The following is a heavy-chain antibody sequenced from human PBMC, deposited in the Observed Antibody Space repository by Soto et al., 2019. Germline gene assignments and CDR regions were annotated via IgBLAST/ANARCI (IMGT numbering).Heavy chain of an antibody. CDR3: VRSFFCSGGSCYSISSH. CDR2: IYSGGGT. CDR1: GFTVSSSD. V-gene: IGHV3-66*01. J-gene: IGHJ4*02. Sequence: ESGGGLVQPGGSLRLSCAASGFTVSSSDMSWVRQAPGKGLEWVSVIYSGGGTYYADSVKGRFTISRDNSKNTLYLQMNSLRDEDTAVYYCVRSFFCSGGSCYSISSHWGQGTRVTVSS. D-gene: IGHD2-15*01.